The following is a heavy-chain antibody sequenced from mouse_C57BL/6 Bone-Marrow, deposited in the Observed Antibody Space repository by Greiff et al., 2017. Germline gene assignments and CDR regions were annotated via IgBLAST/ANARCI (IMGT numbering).Heavy chain of an antibody. V-gene: IGHV5-17*01. Sequence: EVKLMESGGGLAKPGGSLKLSCAASGFTFSDYGMHWVRQAPEKGLEWVAYISSGSSTIYYADTVKGRFTISRDNAKNTLFLPMTSLRSEDTAMYYCARTEEDAMVYWGQGTSVTGSS. CDR2: ISSGSSTI. CDR1: GFTFSDYG. CDR3: ARTEEDAMVY. J-gene: IGHJ4*01.